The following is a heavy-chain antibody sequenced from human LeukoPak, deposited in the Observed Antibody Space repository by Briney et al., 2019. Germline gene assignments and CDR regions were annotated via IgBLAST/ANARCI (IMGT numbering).Heavy chain of an antibody. CDR1: GFTFSSDA. J-gene: IGHJ4*02. Sequence: AGGSLRLSCAASGFTFSSDAMSWVRQAPGKRLEWVSAISGSGGSTYYADSVKGRFTISRDNSKNTLYLQMNSLRAEDTAVYYCAKDVYSSSWSYFDYWGQGTLVTVSS. CDR2: ISGSGGST. D-gene: IGHD6-13*01. CDR3: AKDVYSSSWSYFDY. V-gene: IGHV3-23*01.